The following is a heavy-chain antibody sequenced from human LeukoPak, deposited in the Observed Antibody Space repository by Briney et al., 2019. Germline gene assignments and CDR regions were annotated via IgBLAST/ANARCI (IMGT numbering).Heavy chain of an antibody. Sequence: PGGSLRLSCAASGFTVSSNYMSWVRQAPGKGLEWVSVIYSGGSTYYADSVKGRFTISRDNSKNTLYLQMNSLRAEDTAVYYCARDGTTDYGDYVGGFFGYWGQGTLVTVSS. D-gene: IGHD4-17*01. CDR1: GFTVSSNY. J-gene: IGHJ4*02. V-gene: IGHV3-66*02. CDR3: ARDGTTDYGDYVGGFFGY. CDR2: IYSGGST.